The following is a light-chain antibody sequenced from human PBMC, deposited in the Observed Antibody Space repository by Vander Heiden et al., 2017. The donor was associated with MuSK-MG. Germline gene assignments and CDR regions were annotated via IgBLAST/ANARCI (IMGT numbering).Light chain of an antibody. CDR1: QGISSY. J-gene: IGKJ2*01. CDR3: QHLNTYPYT. V-gene: IGKV1-9*01. Sequence: DIQLTQSPSFLSASVRDSVAITCRASQGISSYLAWYQQQPGKVPKLLIYAASTLQSGVPSRFSGSGSGTAFTLTISSLQPEDSATYYCQHLNTYPYTFGQGTKLVIK. CDR2: AAS.